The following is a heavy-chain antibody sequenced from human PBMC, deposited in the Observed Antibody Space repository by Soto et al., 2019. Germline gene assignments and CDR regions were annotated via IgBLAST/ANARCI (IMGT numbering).Heavy chain of an antibody. CDR3: SRWEVGATDAFDI. CDR1: GFTFSGSA. V-gene: IGHV3-73*01. Sequence: EVQLVESGGGLVQPGESLKLSCAASGFTFSGSAIHWVRQASGKGLEWVGRIRTRADNYPTSYAASMKGRFTISRDDSKKMAYLKMNSLKTGDTAVYYCSRWEVGATDAFDIWGQGTMVTVSS. CDR2: IRTRADNYPT. D-gene: IGHD1-26*01. J-gene: IGHJ3*02.